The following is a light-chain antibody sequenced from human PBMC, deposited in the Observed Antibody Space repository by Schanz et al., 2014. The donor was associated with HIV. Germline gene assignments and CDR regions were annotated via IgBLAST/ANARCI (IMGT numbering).Light chain of an antibody. CDR2: RNN. CDR1: SSNIGTNY. CDR3: AAWDDSLNGWV. V-gene: IGLV1-47*01. J-gene: IGLJ3*02. Sequence: QSVLTQPPSASGTTGQRVTISCSGSSSNIGTNYVYWYQQLPGTAPKLLIYRNNQRPSGVPDRFSGSKSGTSASLAISGLQSEDEADYYCAAWDDSLNGWVFGGGTKLTVL.